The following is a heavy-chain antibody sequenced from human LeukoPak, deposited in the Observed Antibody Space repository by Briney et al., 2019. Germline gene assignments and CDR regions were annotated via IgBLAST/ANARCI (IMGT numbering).Heavy chain of an antibody. CDR2: IRGSGGST. CDR3: AKVSSYGLTIDY. V-gene: IGHV3-23*01. D-gene: IGHD5-18*01. J-gene: IGHJ4*02. Sequence: GGSLRLPCAASGFTFSSYAMSWVRQAPGKGLEWVSAIRGSGGSTYYAESVKGRFTISRDNSKNTLYLQMNSLRAEDTAVYYCAKVSSYGLTIDYWGQGTLVTVSS. CDR1: GFTFSSYA.